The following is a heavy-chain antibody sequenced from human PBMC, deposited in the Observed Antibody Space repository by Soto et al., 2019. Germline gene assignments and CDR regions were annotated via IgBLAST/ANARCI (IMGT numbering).Heavy chain of an antibody. J-gene: IGHJ4*02. V-gene: IGHV1-46*03. CDR3: ARGLLRGVTVTPFDF. CDR1: GYTFTSFY. CDR2: INPSGGST. D-gene: IGHD3-10*01. Sequence: QVQLVQSGAEVKKPGASVKVSCKASGYTFTSFYLHWVRQAPGQGLEWMGIINPSGGSTTYPQKFQARVTMTRDTSTSTVYMELSSLRSEDTAVYFCARGLLRGVTVTPFDFWGQGSLVTVSS.